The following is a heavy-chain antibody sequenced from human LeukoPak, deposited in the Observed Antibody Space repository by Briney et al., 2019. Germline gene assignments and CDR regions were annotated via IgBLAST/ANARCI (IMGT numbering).Heavy chain of an antibody. CDR1: GGSISSISSNNYH. CDR3: AREGDCSSTSCYAPRWFDP. D-gene: IGHD2-2*01. J-gene: IGHJ5*02. CDR2: IYYSGST. V-gene: IGHV4-39*02. Sequence: SETLSLTCIVSGGSISSISSNNYHWGWIRQPPGKGLEWIGSIYYSGSTYYNPSLKSRVTISVDTSKNQFSLKLSSVTAADTAVYYCAREGDCSSTSCYAPRWFDPWGQGTLVTVSS.